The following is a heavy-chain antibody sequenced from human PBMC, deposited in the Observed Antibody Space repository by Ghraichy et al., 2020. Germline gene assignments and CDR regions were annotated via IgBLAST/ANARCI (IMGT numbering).Heavy chain of an antibody. Sequence: GGSLRLSCAASGFTFSSYGMHWVRQAPGKGLEWVALIWFDGSNKYYADSVKGRFTISRDNSKSTVYLQMDSLRADDTAVYYCARDFCPGAVCRAGISVTGTRLHYFYGMDVWGQGTTVTVSS. CDR1: GFTFSSYG. V-gene: IGHV3-33*01. CDR3: ARDFCPGAVCRAGISVTGTRLHYFYGMDV. J-gene: IGHJ6*02. CDR2: IWFDGSNK. D-gene: IGHD6-19*01.